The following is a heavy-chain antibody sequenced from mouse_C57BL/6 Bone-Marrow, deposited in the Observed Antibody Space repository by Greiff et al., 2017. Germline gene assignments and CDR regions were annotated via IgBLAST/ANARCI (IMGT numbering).Heavy chain of an antibody. CDR3: AGGGIYYCGSSPHWYFDV. Sequence: QIQLQQPGAELVKPGASVKLSCKASGYTFTSYWMHWVKQRPGQGLEWIGMIHPNSGSTNYTEKFKSKATLTVAKSSSTAYMQLSSLTSEDSAVYYCAGGGIYYCGSSPHWYFDVWGTGTTVTVSS. V-gene: IGHV1-64*01. CDR2: IHPNSGST. CDR1: GYTFTSYW. D-gene: IGHD1-1*01. J-gene: IGHJ1*03.